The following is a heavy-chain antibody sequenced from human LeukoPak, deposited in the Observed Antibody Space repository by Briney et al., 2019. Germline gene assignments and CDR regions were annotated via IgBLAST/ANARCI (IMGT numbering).Heavy chain of an antibody. CDR1: GFTFRSYW. V-gene: IGHV3-7*01. CDR2: IKQDGSEK. D-gene: IGHD3-16*02. Sequence: GGSLRLSCAASGFTFRSYWMSWVRQAPGKGLEGVANIKQDGSEKYYVDSVKGRFTISRDNAKNSLYLRMNSLRAEDTAVYYCASVRRYLIDYWGQGTLVSVSS. CDR3: ASVRRYLIDY. J-gene: IGHJ4*02.